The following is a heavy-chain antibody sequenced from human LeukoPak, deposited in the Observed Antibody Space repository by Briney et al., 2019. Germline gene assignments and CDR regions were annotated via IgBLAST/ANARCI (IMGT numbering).Heavy chain of an antibody. CDR1: GGSISSSGYY. CDR2: IYYSGST. Sequence: SETLSLTCTVSGGSISSSGYYWGWIRQPPGKGLEWIGSIYYSGSTYYNPSLKSRVTISVDTSKNQFSLKLSSVTAADTAVYYCARRYYDSSGYYSDAFDIWGQGTMVTVSS. D-gene: IGHD3-22*01. CDR3: ARRYYDSSGYYSDAFDI. V-gene: IGHV4-39*01. J-gene: IGHJ3*02.